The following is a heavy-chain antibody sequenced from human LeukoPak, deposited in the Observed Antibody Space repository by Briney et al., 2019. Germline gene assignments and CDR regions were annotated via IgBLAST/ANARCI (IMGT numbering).Heavy chain of an antibody. CDR1: GFTFSSYG. D-gene: IGHD5-24*01. V-gene: IGHV3-30*18. Sequence: GGSLRLSCAASGFTFSSYGMHWFRQAPGKGLEWVAVISYDGSNKYYADSVKGRFTISRDNSKNTLYLQMNSLRAEDTAVYYCAKNGYNFGGLDYWGQGTLVTVSS. CDR3: AKNGYNFGGLDY. CDR2: ISYDGSNK. J-gene: IGHJ4*02.